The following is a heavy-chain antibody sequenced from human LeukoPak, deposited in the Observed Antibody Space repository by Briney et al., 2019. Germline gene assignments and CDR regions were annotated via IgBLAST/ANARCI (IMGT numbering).Heavy chain of an antibody. CDR2: IIPIFGTA. Sequence: ASVKVSCKASGATFTSYAISWVRQAPGQGLEWMGRIIPIFGTANYSQKFQGRVTITTSESTTTTYMEMSSLRDEDTAEYYCASVHSSGWSYYMDVWGKGTTVTVSS. CDR3: ASVHSSGWSYYMDV. D-gene: IGHD6-19*01. CDR1: GATFTSYA. V-gene: IGHV1-69*05. J-gene: IGHJ6*03.